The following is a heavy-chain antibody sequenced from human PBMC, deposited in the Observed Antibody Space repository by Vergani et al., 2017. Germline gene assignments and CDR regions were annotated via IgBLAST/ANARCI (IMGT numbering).Heavy chain of an antibody. CDR2: FDPEDGET. J-gene: IGHJ6*03. D-gene: IGHD5-18*01. CDR3: AFRGYSYGPGLYYYYMDV. Sequence: QVQLVQSGAEVKKPGASVKVSCKVSGYTLIELSMHWVRQAPGKGLEWMGGFDPEDGETIYAQKFQGRVTMTEDTSTDTAYMELSSLRSEDTAVYYCAFRGYSYGPGLYYYYMDVWGKGTTVTVSS. CDR1: GYTLIELS. V-gene: IGHV1-24*01.